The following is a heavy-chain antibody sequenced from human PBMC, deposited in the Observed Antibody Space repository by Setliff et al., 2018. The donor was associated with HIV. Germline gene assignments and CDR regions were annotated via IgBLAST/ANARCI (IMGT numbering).Heavy chain of an antibody. CDR3: AKDQQWLLLDY. D-gene: IGHD6-19*01. J-gene: IGHJ4*02. Sequence: PGGSLRLSCEASGFRVTDTYMAWVRQAPGKGLEWVSAISGGGGTTYYADSVKGRFTISRDNSNNTLFLHMNSLRAEDTAVYYCAKDQQWLLLDYWGQGTLVTV. V-gene: IGHV3-23*01. CDR1: GFRVTDTY. CDR2: ISGGGGTT.